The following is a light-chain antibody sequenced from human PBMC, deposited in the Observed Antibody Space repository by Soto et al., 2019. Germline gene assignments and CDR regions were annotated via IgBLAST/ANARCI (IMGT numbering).Light chain of an antibody. CDR1: QGISSW. CDR3: QQSNSFPPT. V-gene: IGKV1-12*01. Sequence: DIQMTQSPSSVSASVGDRVTITCRASQGISSWLAWYQQKPGKAPKLLIYAAASLQSGVPSRFRGSESGIDFSLTISSLQPEEFATYYCQQSNSFPPTFGQGTKVEIK. J-gene: IGKJ1*01. CDR2: AAA.